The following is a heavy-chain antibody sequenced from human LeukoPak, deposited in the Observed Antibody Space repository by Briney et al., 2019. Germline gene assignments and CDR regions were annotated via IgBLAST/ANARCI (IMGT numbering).Heavy chain of an antibody. CDR3: ARSGLNRFDY. J-gene: IGHJ4*02. D-gene: IGHD2-15*01. Sequence: SETLSLTCAVSGGSISSGGYSWSWIRQPPGKGLEWIGYIYYSGSTYYNPSLRSRVTISVDMSKNQFSLKLSSVTAADTAVYYCARSGLNRFDYWGQGTLVTVSS. V-gene: IGHV4-30-4*07. CDR1: GGSISSGGYS. CDR2: IYYSGST.